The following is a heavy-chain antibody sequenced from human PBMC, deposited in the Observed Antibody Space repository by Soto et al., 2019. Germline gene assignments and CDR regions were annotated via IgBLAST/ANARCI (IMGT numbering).Heavy chain of an antibody. J-gene: IGHJ3*02. D-gene: IGHD2-8*01. CDR1: GGTFSSYA. Sequence: QVQLVQSGAEVKKPGSSVKVSCKASGGTFSSYAISWVRQAPGQGLEWMGGIIPIFGTANYAQKFQGRVTITADESTSTAYMELSSLRSEDTAVYYCAREGGYCTNGVCPRGAFDIWGQGTMVTVSS. CDR2: IIPIFGTA. V-gene: IGHV1-69*01. CDR3: AREGGYCTNGVCPRGAFDI.